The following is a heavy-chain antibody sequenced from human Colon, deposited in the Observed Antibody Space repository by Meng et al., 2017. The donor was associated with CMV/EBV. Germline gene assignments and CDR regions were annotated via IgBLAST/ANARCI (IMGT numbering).Heavy chain of an antibody. Sequence: ASVKVSCKASGYTFTSYDIIWVRQATGQGLEWMGWMNPNSGNTSYAQKSQGRVTITADKSTSTAYMELSSLRSEDTAVYYCARDRGDSGSYSHYYYGMDVWGQGTTVTVSS. V-gene: IGHV1-8*01. D-gene: IGHD1-26*01. J-gene: IGHJ6*02. CDR2: MNPNSGNT. CDR1: GYTFTSYD. CDR3: ARDRGDSGSYSHYYYGMDV.